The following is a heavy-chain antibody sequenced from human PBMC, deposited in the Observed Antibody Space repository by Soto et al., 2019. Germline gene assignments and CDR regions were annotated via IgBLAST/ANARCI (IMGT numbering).Heavy chain of an antibody. Sequence: QVQLQQWGAGLLKPSETLSLTCAVYGGSFSGYYWSWIRQPPGKGLEWIGEINHSGSTSYNPSLKSRVTISVDTSKNQFSLKLSSVTAADTAVYYCASSGKRYSSSRLRYWYFDLWGRGTLVTVSS. V-gene: IGHV4-34*01. J-gene: IGHJ2*01. CDR2: INHSGST. CDR1: GGSFSGYY. CDR3: ASSGKRYSSSRLRYWYFDL. D-gene: IGHD6-6*01.